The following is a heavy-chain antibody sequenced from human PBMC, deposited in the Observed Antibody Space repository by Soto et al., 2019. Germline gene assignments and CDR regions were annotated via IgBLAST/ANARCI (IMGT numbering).Heavy chain of an antibody. CDR2: TIPVFNTA. D-gene: IGHD3-10*01. J-gene: IGHJ3*02. CDR3: ARGVYGLGNYYTGPSAFDI. V-gene: IGHV1-69*06. Sequence: QVQLEQSGAEVKKPGSSVKVSCKASGGTLSDHGVAWLRQAPGQGLEWMGGTIPVFNTAKYAQKFQGRVTVTADKFTNIAYRELSSLRSADTAFYFCARGVYGLGNYYTGPSAFDIWGQGTMVIVSS. CDR1: GGTLSDHG.